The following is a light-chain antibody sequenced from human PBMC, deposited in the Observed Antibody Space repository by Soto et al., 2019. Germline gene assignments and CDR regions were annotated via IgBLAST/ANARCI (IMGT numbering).Light chain of an antibody. CDR3: SSYTSSSTGV. J-gene: IGLJ1*01. CDR2: DVD. V-gene: IGLV2-14*01. Sequence: QSALTQPASVSGSPGQSITISCTGTSSDVGGYNYVSWYQQHPGKAPKLMIYDVDNRPSGVSNRFSGSKSGNTASLTISGRQAEDEADYYCSSYTSSSTGVFGTGTKLTVL. CDR1: SSDVGGYNY.